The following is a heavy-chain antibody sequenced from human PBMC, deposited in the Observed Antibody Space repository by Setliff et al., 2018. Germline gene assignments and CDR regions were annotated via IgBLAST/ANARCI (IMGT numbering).Heavy chain of an antibody. CDR2: IWYDGSNK. D-gene: IGHD3-10*01. CDR1: GFTFSSYG. V-gene: IGHV3-33*01. CDR3: ARDHVYGSQYYYYYYGMDV. J-gene: IGHJ6*02. Sequence: HPGGSLRLSCAASGFTFSSYGMHWVRQAPGKGLEWVAVIWYDGSNKYYADSVKGRFTISRDNAKNSLYLQMTSLRAEDTAVYYCARDHVYGSQYYYYYYGMDVWGQGTTVTVSS.